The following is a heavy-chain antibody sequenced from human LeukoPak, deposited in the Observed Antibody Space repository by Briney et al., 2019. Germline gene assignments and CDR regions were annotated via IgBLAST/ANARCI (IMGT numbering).Heavy chain of an antibody. J-gene: IGHJ4*01. CDR3: ARDGAYSTIFY. V-gene: IGHV3-7*01. CDR1: GFTFGNYW. D-gene: IGHD3-3*01. CDR2: IKLDGSEK. Sequence: AGGSLRLSCVASGFTFGNYWMSWVRQAPGKGLEWVANIKLDGSEKNYVDSVKGRFTISRDNAKNTLYLQMNSLRAEDTAVYYCARDGAYSTIFYWGQGTLVTVSS.